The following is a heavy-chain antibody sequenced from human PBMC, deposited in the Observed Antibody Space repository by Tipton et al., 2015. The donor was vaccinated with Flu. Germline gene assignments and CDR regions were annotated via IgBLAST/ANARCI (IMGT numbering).Heavy chain of an antibody. V-gene: IGHV3-23*01. CDR2: ISGSGGST. Sequence: AASGFTFSSYAMSWVRQAPGKGLEWVSAISGSGGSTYYADSVKGRFTISRDNSKNTLYLQMNSLRAEDTAVYYCAKLGGSYSGDFDYWGQGTLVTVSS. D-gene: IGHD1-26*01. CDR1: GFTFSSYA. J-gene: IGHJ4*02. CDR3: AKLGGSYSGDFDY.